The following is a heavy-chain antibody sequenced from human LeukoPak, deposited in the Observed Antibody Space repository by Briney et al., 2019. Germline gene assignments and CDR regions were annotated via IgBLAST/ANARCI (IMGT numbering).Heavy chain of an antibody. J-gene: IGHJ2*01. CDR1: GGSISSAAYY. V-gene: IGHV4-30-4*08. Sequence: TPSQSLSLTCTVSGGSISSAAYYWGWLRQPPGKGLEWIGNIYYSGSSSYNPSLKSRVTISVDTSKKQLSLKLSSVTAADTAVYYCARLNRGSRMVRGAHTNWYFDLWGRGTLVTVSS. D-gene: IGHD3-10*01. CDR2: IYYSGSS. CDR3: ARLNRGSRMVRGAHTNWYFDL.